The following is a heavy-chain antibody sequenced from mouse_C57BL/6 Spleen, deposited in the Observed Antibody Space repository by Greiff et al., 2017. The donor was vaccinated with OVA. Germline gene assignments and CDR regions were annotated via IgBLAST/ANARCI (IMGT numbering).Heavy chain of an antibody. CDR1: GYSFTGYY. CDR3: ASRDYYGSSFPFAY. D-gene: IGHD1-1*01. CDR2: INPSTGGT. Sequence: DVKLQESGPELVKPGASVTISCKASGYSFTGYYMNWVKQSPEKSLEWIGEINPSTGGTTYNQKFKAKATLTVDKSSSTAYMQLKSLTSEDSAVYYCASRDYYGSSFPFAYWGQGTLVTVSA. J-gene: IGHJ3*01. V-gene: IGHV1-42*01.